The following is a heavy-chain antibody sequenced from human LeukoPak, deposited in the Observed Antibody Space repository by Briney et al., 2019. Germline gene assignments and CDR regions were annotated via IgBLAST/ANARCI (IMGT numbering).Heavy chain of an antibody. J-gene: IGHJ3*01. D-gene: IGHD3-22*01. CDR3: ARATFIVEATTTGAFDV. CDR2: ISSSGRYS. CDR1: GFTFSSHV. Sequence: GGSLRLSCAASGFTFSSHVMNWVRQAPGKGLERVSSISSSGRYSYYADSVRGRFTISRDNAKNSLYLELNSLRAEDTAIYYCARATFIVEATTTGAFDVWGQGTLVTVSS. V-gene: IGHV3-21*06.